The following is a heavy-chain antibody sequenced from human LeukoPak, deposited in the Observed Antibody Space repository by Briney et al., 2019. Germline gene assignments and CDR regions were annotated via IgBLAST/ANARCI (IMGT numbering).Heavy chain of an antibody. D-gene: IGHD3-10*01. Sequence: ASVKVPCKASGYTLTSYYMHWVRQAPGQGLEWMGIINPSGGSTSYAQKFQGRVTMTRDMSTSTVYMELSSLRSADTAVYYCARDRAARRFWFSTGLFDYWGQGTLVTVSS. CDR2: INPSGGST. J-gene: IGHJ4*02. CDR3: ARDRAARRFWFSTGLFDY. CDR1: GYTLTSYY. V-gene: IGHV1-46*01.